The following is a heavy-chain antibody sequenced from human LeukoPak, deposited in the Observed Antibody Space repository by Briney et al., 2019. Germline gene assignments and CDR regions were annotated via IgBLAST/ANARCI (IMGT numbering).Heavy chain of an antibody. J-gene: IGHJ5*02. CDR2: ISSSGSAI. CDR3: ARGIVVAGTFAWFAP. D-gene: IGHD3-22*01. V-gene: IGHV3-48*03. CDR1: GFTFSVYE. Sequence: GGSLSLSCVASGFTFSVYEMNWVRQAPGKGLEWVSYISSSGSAIYYVDSVKGRFTVSRDDAKNSLYLQMNSLKAEDTAVYYCARGIVVAGTFAWFAPRVSGTLVTVSS.